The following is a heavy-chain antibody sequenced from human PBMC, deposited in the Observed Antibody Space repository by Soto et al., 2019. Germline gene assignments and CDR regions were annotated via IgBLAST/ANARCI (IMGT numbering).Heavy chain of an antibody. Sequence: PGGSLRLSCAASGFTFSSYSMNWVRQAPGKGLEWVSYISSSSTIYYADSVKGRFTISRYNAKNSLYLQMNSLRAEDTAVYYCARAPLSYRQLVRSSVDYWGQGT. CDR2: ISSSSTI. J-gene: IGHJ4*02. V-gene: IGHV3-48*01. CDR1: GFTFSSYS. D-gene: IGHD6-13*01. CDR3: ARAPLSYRQLVRSSVDY.